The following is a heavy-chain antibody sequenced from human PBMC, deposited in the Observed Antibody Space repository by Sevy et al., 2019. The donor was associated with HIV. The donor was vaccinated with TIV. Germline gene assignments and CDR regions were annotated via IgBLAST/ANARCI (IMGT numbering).Heavy chain of an antibody. V-gene: IGHV3-7*01. D-gene: IGHD1-7*01. Sequence: GGSLRLSCAASGFTFSSYWLSWVRQAPGKGLEWVANIKQDGSEKYYVALVKGSFTISRNNAKNSLYLQMNSLRAEDRAVYYCARERYNWNYSGGMDVWGQGTTVTVSS. CDR1: GFTFSSYW. J-gene: IGHJ6*02. CDR2: IKQDGSEK. CDR3: ARERYNWNYSGGMDV.